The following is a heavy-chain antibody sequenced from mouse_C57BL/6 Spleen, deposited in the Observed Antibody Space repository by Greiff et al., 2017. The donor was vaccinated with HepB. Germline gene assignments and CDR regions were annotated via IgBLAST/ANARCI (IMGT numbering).Heavy chain of an antibody. V-gene: IGHV1-52*01. J-gene: IGHJ4*01. CDR1: GYTFTSYW. CDR3: ARWGSRAMDY. Sequence: QVQLQQSGAELVRPGSSVKLSCKASGYTFTSYWMHWVKQRPIQGLEWIGNIDPSDSETHYNQKFKDKATLTVDKSSSTAYMQLSSLTSEDSAVYYCARWGSRAMDYWGQRTSVTVSS. CDR2: IDPSDSET. D-gene: IGHD1-1*01.